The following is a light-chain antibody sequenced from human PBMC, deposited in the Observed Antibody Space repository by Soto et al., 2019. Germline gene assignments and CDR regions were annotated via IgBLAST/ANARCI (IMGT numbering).Light chain of an antibody. J-gene: IGKJ4*01. V-gene: IGKV3-20*01. CDR1: QRVSNDF. CDR3: QQSRKWLLT. CDR2: GAS. Sequence: TQAPPVLTECPGGRATLSCRVCQRVSNDFLAWYQQKPGQAPRLLIYGASSRATGIPDRFSGSGSGTGITLTISRLEPEDFPVYYCQQSRKWLLTFCGGTKVDIK.